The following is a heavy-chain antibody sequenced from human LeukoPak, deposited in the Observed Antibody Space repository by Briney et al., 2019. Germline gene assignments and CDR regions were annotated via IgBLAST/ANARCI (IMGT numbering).Heavy chain of an antibody. J-gene: IGHJ4*02. Sequence: GASVKVSCKAPGYTFTSYDINWVRQATGQGLEWMGWMNPNSGNTGYAQKFQGRVTMTRNTSISTAYMELSSLRSEDTAVYYCARVNFIVGATQDYWGQGTLVTVSS. D-gene: IGHD1-26*01. CDR3: ARVNFIVGATQDY. V-gene: IGHV1-8*01. CDR2: MNPNSGNT. CDR1: GYTFTSYD.